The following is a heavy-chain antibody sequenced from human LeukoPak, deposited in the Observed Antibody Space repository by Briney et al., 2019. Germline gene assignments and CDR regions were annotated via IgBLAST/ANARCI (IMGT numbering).Heavy chain of an antibody. D-gene: IGHD3-22*01. CDR1: GFTFSTYS. V-gene: IGHV3-48*01. Sequence: GGSLRLSCAGSGFTFSTYSIKWVRQAPGKGLEWVAHIGGSGSFIYYADSVKGRFTISRDNAKKSVYLQMNSLRAEDTAVYYCARGIGSGYYFYYFDYWGQGTLVTVSS. CDR3: ARGIGSGYYFYYFDY. J-gene: IGHJ4*02. CDR2: IGGSGSFI.